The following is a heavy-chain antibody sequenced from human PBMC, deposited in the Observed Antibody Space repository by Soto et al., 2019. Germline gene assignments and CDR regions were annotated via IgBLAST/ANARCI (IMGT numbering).Heavy chain of an antibody. CDR1: GFTFSNSD. Sequence: QVQLVESGGGLVQPGGSLRLSCAASGFTFSNSDMHWVRQAPGKGLEWVSYISFDGNNIYYPDSVRGRFTISRDNYKNTLSLKMSSLRAEDTAVYYCAKGGADDGNCGFFDYWGQGVLVSISS. CDR2: ISFDGNNI. V-gene: IGHV3-30*18. D-gene: IGHD2-15*01. CDR3: AKGGADDGNCGFFDY. J-gene: IGHJ4*02.